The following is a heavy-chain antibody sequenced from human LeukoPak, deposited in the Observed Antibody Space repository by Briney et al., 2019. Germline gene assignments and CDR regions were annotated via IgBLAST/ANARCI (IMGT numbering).Heavy chain of an antibody. V-gene: IGHV1-69*04. J-gene: IGHJ2*01. CDR3: AGGGYCSSTSCRDWYFDL. CDR1: GGTFSSYA. CDR2: IIPILGIA. D-gene: IGHD2-2*03. Sequence: ASVKVSCKASGGTFSSYAISWVRQAPGQGLEWMGRIIPILGIANYAQKFQGRVTITTDESTSTAYMELSSLRSEDTAVYYCAGGGYCSSTSCRDWYFDLWGRGTLVTVSS.